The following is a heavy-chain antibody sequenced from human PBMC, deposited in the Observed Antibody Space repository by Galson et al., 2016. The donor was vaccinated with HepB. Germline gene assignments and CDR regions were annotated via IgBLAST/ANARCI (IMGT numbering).Heavy chain of an antibody. Sequence: ETLSLTCDVSGASITSSNWWSWVRQPPGKGLEWIGEIHHGGSTFYNPTLKSRLIMSMDTSKNQFSLNLTSVTAADTAVYYCARERTPLTTVDHWGQGTLVTVSS. CDR1: GASITSSNW. V-gene: IGHV4-4*02. J-gene: IGHJ5*02. CDR2: IHHGGST. CDR3: ARERTPLTTVDH. D-gene: IGHD4-11*01.